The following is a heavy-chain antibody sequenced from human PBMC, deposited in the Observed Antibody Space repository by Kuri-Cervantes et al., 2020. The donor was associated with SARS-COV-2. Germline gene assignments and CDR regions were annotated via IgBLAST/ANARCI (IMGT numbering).Heavy chain of an antibody. V-gene: IGHV3-30*02. CDR1: GFTFSSYG. D-gene: IGHD3-3*01. Sequence: GESLKISCAASGFTFSSYGMHWVRQAPGKGLEWVAFIRYDGSNKYYADSVKGRFTISRDNSKNTLYLQMNSLRAEDTAVYYCAKQYYDFWSGYSRYYYYMDVWGKGTTVTVSS. CDR2: IRYDGSNK. CDR3: AKQYYDFWSGYSRYYYYMDV. J-gene: IGHJ6*03.